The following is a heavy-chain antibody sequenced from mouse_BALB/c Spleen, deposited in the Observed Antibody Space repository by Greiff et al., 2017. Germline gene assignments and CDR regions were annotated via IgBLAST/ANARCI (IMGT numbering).Heavy chain of an antibody. CDR2: ISYSGST. J-gene: IGHJ4*01. Sequence: EVKLVESGPSLVKPSQTLSLTCSVTGDSITSGYWNWIRKFPGNKLEYMGYISYSGSTYYNPSLKSRISITRDTSKNQYYLQLNSVTTEDTATYYCARGGYYGNPYAMDYWGQGTSVTVSS. CDR1: GDSITSGY. V-gene: IGHV3-8*02. CDR3: ARGGYYGNPYAMDY. D-gene: IGHD2-1*01.